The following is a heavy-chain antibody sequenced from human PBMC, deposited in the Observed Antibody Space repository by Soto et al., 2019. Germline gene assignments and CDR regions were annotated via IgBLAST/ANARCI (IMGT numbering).Heavy chain of an antibody. V-gene: IGHV1-18*01. CDR2: ISAYNGNT. CDR3: ARDAGYYYGSGSYYTLYGMDV. J-gene: IGHJ6*02. Sequence: QVQLVQSGAEVKKPGASVKVSCKASGYTFTSYGISWVRQAPGQGLEWMGWISAYNGNTNYAQKLQGRVTIATDTCTGTEYLELRSRRSDDTAVYYCARDAGYYYGSGSYYTLYGMDVWGPGTTVTGSS. CDR1: GYTFTSYG. D-gene: IGHD3-10*01.